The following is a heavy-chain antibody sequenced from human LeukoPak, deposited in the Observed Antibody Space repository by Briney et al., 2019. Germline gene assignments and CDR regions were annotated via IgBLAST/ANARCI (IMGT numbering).Heavy chain of an antibody. Sequence: PSETLSLTCTVSGGSISSYYWSWIRQPPGKGLEWIGYIYYSGSTNYNPSLKSRVTISVDTSKNQFSLKLSSVTAADTAVYYCARMEGYCSSTSCYSLDYWGQGTLVTVSS. CDR1: GGSISSYY. J-gene: IGHJ4*02. V-gene: IGHV4-59*01. CDR2: IYYSGST. D-gene: IGHD2-2*02. CDR3: ARMEGYCSSTSCYSLDY.